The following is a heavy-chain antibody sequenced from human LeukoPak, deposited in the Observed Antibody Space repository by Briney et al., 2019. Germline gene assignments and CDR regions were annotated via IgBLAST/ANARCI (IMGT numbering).Heavy chain of an antibody. J-gene: IGHJ4*02. CDR3: ARALNPLPGTYYFDY. CDR2: IYISGST. V-gene: IGHV4-4*07. D-gene: IGHD2-15*01. CDR1: GASINSHY. Sequence: PSEALSLTCTVSGASINSHYWSWSREPPGKGLGWIGRIYISGSTNYDSSLQSRVTMSLDTSKNQFSLKLTSVTAADTAVYYCARALNPLPGTYYFDYWGQGTLVTVSS.